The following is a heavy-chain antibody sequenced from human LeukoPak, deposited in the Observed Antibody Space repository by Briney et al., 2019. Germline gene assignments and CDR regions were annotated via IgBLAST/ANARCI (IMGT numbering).Heavy chain of an antibody. D-gene: IGHD1-7*01. CDR1: GFTLRNYW. Sequence: GGSLRLSCAASGFTLRNYWMHWVRQAPGKGLVWVSRINSDGSSTTYADSVKGRFTISRDNAKNTLYLQMNSLRADDTAVYYCARVPLGTCYFDSWGQGTLVTVSS. CDR2: INSDGSST. CDR3: ARVPLGTCYFDS. V-gene: IGHV3-74*03. J-gene: IGHJ4*02.